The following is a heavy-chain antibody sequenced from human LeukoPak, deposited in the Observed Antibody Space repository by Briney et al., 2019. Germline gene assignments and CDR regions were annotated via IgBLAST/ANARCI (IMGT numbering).Heavy chain of an antibody. CDR1: GYIFSGYY. Sequence: ASVKVSCKASGYIFSGYYIHWVRQAPGQGLEWMGWINPNSGGTNYAQKFQGRVTMTRDTSISTAYMELSRLRSDDTAVYYCARGSSGWYEDWRGNWFDPWGQGTLVTVSS. J-gene: IGHJ5*02. V-gene: IGHV1-2*02. CDR3: ARGSSGWYEDWRGNWFDP. CDR2: INPNSGGT. D-gene: IGHD6-19*01.